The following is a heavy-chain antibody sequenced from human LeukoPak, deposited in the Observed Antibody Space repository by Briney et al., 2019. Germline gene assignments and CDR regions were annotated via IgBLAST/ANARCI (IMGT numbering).Heavy chain of an antibody. J-gene: IGHJ3*02. V-gene: IGHV4-61*08. D-gene: IGHD6-13*01. CDR3: ARDLYSSSWNLDAFDI. CDR2: ISHGGTT. CDR1: GGSISSGGYS. Sequence: SETLSLTCTVSGGSISSGGYSWNWIRQPPGKGLEWIGYISHGGTTNYNPSLKSRVTISVDTSKNQFSLKLSSVTAADTAVYYCARDLYSSSWNLDAFDIWGQGTMVTVSS.